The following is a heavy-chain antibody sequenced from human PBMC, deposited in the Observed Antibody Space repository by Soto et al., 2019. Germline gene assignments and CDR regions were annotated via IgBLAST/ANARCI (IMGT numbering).Heavy chain of an antibody. Sequence: GGSLRLSCAASGFTFDEYAMHWVRQAPGKGLEWVSGISWNSGSIGYADSVKGRFTISRDNAKNSLYLQMNSLRAEDTALYYFAKDIWSGSRDYYYYGMDVWGQGTTVTV. V-gene: IGHV3-9*01. D-gene: IGHD3-3*01. CDR1: GFTFDEYA. CDR3: AKDIWSGSRDYYYYGMDV. J-gene: IGHJ6*02. CDR2: ISWNSGSI.